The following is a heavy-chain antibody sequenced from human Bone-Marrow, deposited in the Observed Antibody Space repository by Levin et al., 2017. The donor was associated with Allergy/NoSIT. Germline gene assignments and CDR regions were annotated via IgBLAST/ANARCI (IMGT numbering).Heavy chain of an antibody. CDR1: GFIFGDYY. D-gene: IGHD3-22*01. CDR3: ARARRAYSSSDY. CDR2: IDSFGSTR. Sequence: PGGSLRLSCVGTGFIFGDYYMSWIRQAPGKGLEWVSYIDSFGSTRYYADSLKGRFTVSRDNAKNSLYLQMNSLRGDDTAVYFCARARRAYSSSDYWGQGTLVTVSA. V-gene: IGHV3-11*01. J-gene: IGHJ4*02.